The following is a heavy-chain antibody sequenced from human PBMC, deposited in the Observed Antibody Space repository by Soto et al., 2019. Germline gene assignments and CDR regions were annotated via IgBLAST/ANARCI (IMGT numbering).Heavy chain of an antibody. J-gene: IGHJ4*02. Sequence: PGGALRVSCSISGVSFSNYAMSWVRQAPGKGLEWVAAITSVGYTYYVDSLKGRFTISRDNSKSTLYLQMNSVRAEDTAVYYCAKDLIDYSNSYFDYWGQGTLVTVSS. CDR3: AKDLIDYSNSYFDY. V-gene: IGHV3-23*01. CDR2: ITSVGYT. CDR1: GVSFSNYA. D-gene: IGHD4-4*01.